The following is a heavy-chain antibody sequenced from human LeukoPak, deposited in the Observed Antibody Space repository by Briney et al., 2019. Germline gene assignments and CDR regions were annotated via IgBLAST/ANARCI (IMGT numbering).Heavy chain of an antibody. V-gene: IGHV4-61*02. CDR3: ARGSRGGSFDP. Sequence: PSETLSLTCAVSGYSISSGYYWGWIRQPAGKGLEWIGRIYTSGSTNYNPSLKSRVTISVDTSKNQFSLKLSSVTAADTAVYYCARGSRGGSFDPWGQGTLVTVSS. D-gene: IGHD3-10*01. CDR2: IYTSGST. CDR1: GYSISSGYY. J-gene: IGHJ5*02.